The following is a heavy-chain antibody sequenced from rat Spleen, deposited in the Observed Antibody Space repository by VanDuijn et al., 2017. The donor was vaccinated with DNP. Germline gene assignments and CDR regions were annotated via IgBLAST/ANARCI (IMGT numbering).Heavy chain of an antibody. CDR3: TTGFDY. V-gene: IGHV5-31*01. Sequence: EVQLVESGGDLVQPGRSLKLSCVASGFTFNNYWMTWIRQVPGKGLEWVASITSSGGSTYYPDSVKGRFTISRDNAKSTLYLQMDSLRSEDTATYYCTTGFDYWGQGVMVTVSS. CDR1: GFTFNNYW. D-gene: IGHD5-1*01. J-gene: IGHJ2*01. CDR2: ITSSGGST.